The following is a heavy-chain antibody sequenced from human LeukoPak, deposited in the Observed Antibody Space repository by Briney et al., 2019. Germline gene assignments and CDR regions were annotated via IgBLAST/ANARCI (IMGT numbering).Heavy chain of an antibody. D-gene: IGHD3-3*01. V-gene: IGHV3-21*01. Sequence: GGSLRLSCAASGFTFSSYSMNWVRQAPGKGLEWVSSISSSSSYIYYADSVKGRFTISRDNAKNTLYLQMNSLRAEDTAVYYCAREVGDSWSGYRYYYYMDVWGKGTTVTVSS. CDR2: ISSSSSYI. CDR1: GFTFSSYS. CDR3: AREVGDSWSGYRYYYYMDV. J-gene: IGHJ6*03.